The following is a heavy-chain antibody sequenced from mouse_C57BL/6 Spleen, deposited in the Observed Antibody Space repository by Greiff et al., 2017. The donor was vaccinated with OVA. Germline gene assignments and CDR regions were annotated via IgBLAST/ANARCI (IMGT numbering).Heavy chain of an antibody. CDR3: ARWEMAY. V-gene: IGHV1-54*01. D-gene: IGHD4-1*01. CDR1: GYAFTNYL. Sequence: QVQLQQSGAELVRPGTSVKVSCKASGYAFTNYLIEWVKQRPGQGLEWIGVINPGSGGTNYNEKFKGKATLTADKSSSTAYMQLSSLTSEDSAVYFCARWEMAYWGQGTLVTVSA. J-gene: IGHJ3*01. CDR2: INPGSGGT.